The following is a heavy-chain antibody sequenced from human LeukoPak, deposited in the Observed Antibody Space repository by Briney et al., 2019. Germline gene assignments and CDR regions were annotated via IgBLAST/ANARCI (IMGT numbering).Heavy chain of an antibody. CDR3: ARRGGCISTSCNLDY. Sequence: ASVKVSCKTSGYTFTSYYMHWMRQAPGQGFEWVGMINPNGGGTSSAQKFQGRVTLTRDTSTGTVYMDLSSLRSEDTAIYYCARRGGCISTSCNLDYWGQGTLVTVSS. J-gene: IGHJ4*02. D-gene: IGHD2-2*01. V-gene: IGHV1-46*03. CDR2: INPNGGGT. CDR1: GYTFTSYY.